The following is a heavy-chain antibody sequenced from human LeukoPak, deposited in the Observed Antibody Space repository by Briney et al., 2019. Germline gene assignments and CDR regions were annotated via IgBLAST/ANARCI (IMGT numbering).Heavy chain of an antibody. J-gene: IGHJ4*02. V-gene: IGHV1-18*01. Sequence: ASVKVSCKASGYTFTSYGISWVRQAPGQGLEWMGWISAYNGNTNYAQKLQGRVTMTTDTSTSTAYMELRSPRSDDTAVYYCARMTSSSGWYRYYFDYWGQGTLVTVSS. D-gene: IGHD6-19*01. CDR3: ARMTSSSGWYRYYFDY. CDR2: ISAYNGNT. CDR1: GYTFTSYG.